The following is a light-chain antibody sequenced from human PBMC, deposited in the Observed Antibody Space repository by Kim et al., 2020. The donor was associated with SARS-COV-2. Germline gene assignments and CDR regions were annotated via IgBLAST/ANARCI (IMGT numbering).Light chain of an antibody. Sequence: GQSITIDCTGTSSDVGSYNFVSWYQQHPGKAPKLVFYDVSNRPSGISNRFSGSKSGNTASLTISGLQAEDEADYYCSSYTTSATVVFGGGTQLTVL. CDR2: DVS. CDR1: SSDVGSYNF. J-gene: IGLJ3*02. CDR3: SSYTTSATVV. V-gene: IGLV2-14*03.